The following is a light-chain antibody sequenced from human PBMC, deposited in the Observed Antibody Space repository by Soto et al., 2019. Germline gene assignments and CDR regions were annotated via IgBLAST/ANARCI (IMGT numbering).Light chain of an antibody. Sequence: DIQMTQSPSTLSASLGDRVTISCRASQSLDSWLAWYQQKPGKAPKLLIYKASSLESGVPSRFSGSGSGTDFTLTISSLQPDDFATYYCLQYNSNSRIFGQGTKLEIK. CDR1: QSLDSW. V-gene: IGKV1-5*03. J-gene: IGKJ2*01. CDR2: KAS. CDR3: LQYNSNSRI.